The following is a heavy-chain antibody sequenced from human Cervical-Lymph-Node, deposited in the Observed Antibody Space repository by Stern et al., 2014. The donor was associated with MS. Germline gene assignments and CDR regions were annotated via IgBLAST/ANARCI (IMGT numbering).Heavy chain of an antibody. D-gene: IGHD6-6*01. Sequence: QLVQSGGGVVQPGRSLRLSCAASGFTFSSYGIHWVRQTPGKGLEWVAGIRYDGSNKYYADSVKGRFTISRDNSENTAYLQMNSLRVEDTAVYYCAKGDSSSPLEYWGQGTLVTVSS. CDR3: AKGDSSSPLEY. CDR2: IRYDGSNK. CDR1: GFTFSSYG. J-gene: IGHJ4*02. V-gene: IGHV3-33*06.